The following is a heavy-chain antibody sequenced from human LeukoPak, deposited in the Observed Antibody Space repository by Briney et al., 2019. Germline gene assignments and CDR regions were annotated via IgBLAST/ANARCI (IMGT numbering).Heavy chain of an antibody. Sequence: PSETLSLTCTVSGGSISSYYWSWIRQPPGKGLEWIGYIYYSGSTNYNPPLKSRVTISVDTSKNQFSLKLSSVTAADTAVYYCARGARYYYDISGMDVWGQGTTVTVSS. V-gene: IGHV4-59*01. J-gene: IGHJ6*02. CDR3: ARGARYYYDISGMDV. CDR2: IYYSGST. CDR1: GGSISSYY. D-gene: IGHD3-22*01.